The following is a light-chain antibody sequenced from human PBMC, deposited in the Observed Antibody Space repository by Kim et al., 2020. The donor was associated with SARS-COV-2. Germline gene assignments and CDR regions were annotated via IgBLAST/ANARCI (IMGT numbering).Light chain of an antibody. J-gene: IGLJ2*01. Sequence: SSSLPPPPSVSVSPGQTASITCSGDKLGDKYACWYQQKPGQSPVLVIYQDSKRPSGIPERFSGSNSGNTATLTISGTQAMDEADYYCQAWDSSTAVFGGGTKLTVL. CDR1: KLGDKY. CDR3: QAWDSSTAV. V-gene: IGLV3-1*01. CDR2: QDS.